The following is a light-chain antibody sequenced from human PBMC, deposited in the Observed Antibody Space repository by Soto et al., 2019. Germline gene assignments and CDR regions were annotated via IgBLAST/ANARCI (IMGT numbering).Light chain of an antibody. Sequence: QSALTQPASVSGSPGQSITISCTGTSSDVGGYNYVSWYQQHPGKAPKLMIYEVGNRPSGVSNRFSGSKSGNTASLTISGLQAEDEADYYCSSFTSSSSYVFGTGTKVPS. CDR3: SSFTSSSSYV. CDR2: EVG. V-gene: IGLV2-14*01. CDR1: SSDVGGYNY. J-gene: IGLJ1*01.